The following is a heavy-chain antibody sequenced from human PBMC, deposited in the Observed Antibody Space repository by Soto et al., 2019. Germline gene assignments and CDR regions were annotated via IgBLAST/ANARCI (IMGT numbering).Heavy chain of an antibody. J-gene: IGHJ5*02. V-gene: IGHV4-4*07. CDR2: IYTSGST. CDR1: GGSISSYY. CDR3: ARDNGYGSGWHNWFDP. D-gene: IGHD6-19*01. Sequence: SETLSLTCTVSGGSISSYYWSWIRQPAGKGLEWIGRIYTSGSTNYNPSLKSRVTMSVDTSENQFSLKLSSVTAADTAVYYCARDNGYGSGWHNWFDPWGQGTLVTVSS.